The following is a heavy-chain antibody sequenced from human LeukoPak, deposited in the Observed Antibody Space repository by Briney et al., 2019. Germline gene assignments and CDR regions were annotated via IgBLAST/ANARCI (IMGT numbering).Heavy chain of an antibody. CDR1: GFTFSSYA. V-gene: IGHV3-30-3*01. Sequence: GGSLRLSCAASGFTFSSYAMHWVRQAPGKGLEWVAVISYDGSNKYYAESVKGRLTISRDNSKNTLYVQMNSLRVEDTAVYCCARGQVVLADYWGQGTLVTVSA. J-gene: IGHJ4*02. CDR2: ISYDGSNK. CDR3: ARGQVVLADY. D-gene: IGHD2-15*01.